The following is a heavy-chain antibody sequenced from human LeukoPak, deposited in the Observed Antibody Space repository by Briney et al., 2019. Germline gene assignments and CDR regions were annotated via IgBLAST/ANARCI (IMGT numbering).Heavy chain of an antibody. CDR2: INHSGST. D-gene: IGHD2-2*01. J-gene: IGHJ4*02. CDR3: ARGLSQLPPGGY. Sequence: SETLSLTCAVYGGSLSGYYWSWIRQPLGRGLEWIGKINHSGSTNYNTSLKRRVTISVDTSQRQFSLKLSAVTAADTAVYYCARGLSQLPPGGYWGQGTLVTVSS. CDR1: GGSLSGYY. V-gene: IGHV4-34*01.